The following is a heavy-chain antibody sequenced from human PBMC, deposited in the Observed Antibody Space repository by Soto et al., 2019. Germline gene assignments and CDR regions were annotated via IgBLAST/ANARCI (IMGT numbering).Heavy chain of an antibody. V-gene: IGHV3-23*01. CDR3: AKDLMGYCSSTSCYVSDY. CDR1: GFTFSSYA. J-gene: IGHJ4*02. D-gene: IGHD2-2*01. CDR2: ISGSGGST. Sequence: EVQLLESGGGLVQPGGSLRLSCAASGFTFSSYAMSWVRQAPGKGLEWVSAISGSGGSTYYADSVKGRFTISRDNSKNTLYLQMNSLRAEDTAVYYCAKDLMGYCSSTSCYVSDYWGQGTLVTVSS.